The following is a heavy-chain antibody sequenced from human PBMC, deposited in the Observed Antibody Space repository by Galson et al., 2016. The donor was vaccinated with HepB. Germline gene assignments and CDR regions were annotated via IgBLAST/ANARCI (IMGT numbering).Heavy chain of an antibody. J-gene: IGHJ4*02. CDR1: GGSISSSSYC. CDR3: ARWISGSSDFDN. D-gene: IGHD6-6*01. Sequence: SETLSLTCAVSGGSISSSSYCWSWIRQPPGKGLEWIGYICESGSTNYNPSLRSRVTISADTSKNKFSLELSSVTAADTAMYYCARWISGSSDFDNWGQGSQVTVSS. CDR2: ICESGST. V-gene: IGHV4-61*01.